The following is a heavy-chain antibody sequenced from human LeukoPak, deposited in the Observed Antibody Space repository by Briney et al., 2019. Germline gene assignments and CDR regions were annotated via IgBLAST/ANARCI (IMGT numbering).Heavy chain of an antibody. D-gene: IGHD1-26*01. CDR3: ARDGAATFSDY. CDR1: GGSISNYY. V-gene: IGHV4-4*07. Sequence: SETLSLTCTVSGGSISNYYWSWTRQPAGKGLEYIGRLYASGSTDYSPSLRSQLTMSLDTSKNQFSLKLTSVTAADTAIYYCARDGAATFSDYWSQGALVTVSS. CDR2: LYASGST. J-gene: IGHJ4*02.